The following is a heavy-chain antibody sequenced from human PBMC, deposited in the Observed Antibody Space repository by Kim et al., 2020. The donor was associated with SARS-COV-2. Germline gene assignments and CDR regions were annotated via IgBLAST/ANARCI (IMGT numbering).Heavy chain of an antibody. CDR2: ISGSDGTT. V-gene: IGHV3-23*01. J-gene: IGHJ1*01. D-gene: IGHD3-22*01. CDR1: GFTFSAYA. Sequence: GGSLRLSCAASGFTFSAYAMGWVRQAPGKGLEWVSGISGSDGTTYYADSVKGRFIISRDNSKNTLHLQMNSLRAEDTAIYYCAKHFGSSGSEFHHWGQGTLVPVSS. CDR3: AKHFGSSGSEFHH.